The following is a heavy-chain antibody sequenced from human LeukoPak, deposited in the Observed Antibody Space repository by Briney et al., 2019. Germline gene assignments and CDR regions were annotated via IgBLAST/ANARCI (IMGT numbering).Heavy chain of an antibody. V-gene: IGHV1-69*05. CDR2: TIPIFGAA. J-gene: IGHJ3*02. Sequence: SVKVSRKASGGTFSSYAISWVRQAPGQGLEWMGRTIPIFGAANYAQRFQGRVSITTDESTSTAYMELSSLRSEDTAVYYCARGFYYDSSGYNYGGFDIWGQGTMVAVSS. D-gene: IGHD3-22*01. CDR3: ARGFYYDSSGYNYGGFDI. CDR1: GGTFSSYA.